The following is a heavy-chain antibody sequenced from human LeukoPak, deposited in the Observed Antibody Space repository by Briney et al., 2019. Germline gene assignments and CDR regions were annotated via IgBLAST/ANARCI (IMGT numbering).Heavy chain of an antibody. CDR3: SRENGAFSPFGY. V-gene: IGHV4-4*02. J-gene: IGHJ4*02. Sequence: SETLSLTCGVSGGSISNTNWWSWVRQPPRQGLEWIGEISLTGLTHYNPSLESRVTVSLDKSKNQLSLNLTSVTAADTAVYYCSRENGAFSPFGYWGQGTLVTVLS. CDR1: GGSISNTNW. CDR2: ISLTGLT. D-gene: IGHD2-8*01.